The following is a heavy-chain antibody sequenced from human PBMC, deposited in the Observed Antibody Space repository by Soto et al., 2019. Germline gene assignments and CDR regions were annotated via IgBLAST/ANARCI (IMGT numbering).Heavy chain of an antibody. V-gene: IGHV3-7*01. Sequence: EVQLVESGGDLVQPGGSLRLSCAASEFRFSNYWMSWVRQAPGKGLEWVANIKEDGSEKYYVDSVKGRFTISRDNAKNSLYLQMNSLRAEDTALYYCARHHVGHRVTDYWGQGTLVTVSS. CDR1: EFRFSNYW. J-gene: IGHJ4*02. CDR2: IKEDGSEK. CDR3: ARHHVGHRVTDY. D-gene: IGHD1-26*01.